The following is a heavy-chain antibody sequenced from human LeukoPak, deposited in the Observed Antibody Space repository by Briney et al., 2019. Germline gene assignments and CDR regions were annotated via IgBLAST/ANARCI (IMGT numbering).Heavy chain of an antibody. V-gene: IGHV3-74*01. CDR1: GFTFSSYW. Sequence: GESLRLSCAASGFTFSSYWMLWVRQAPGKGLVWVSRINSDGSSTSYADSVKGRFTISRDNAKNTLYLQMNSLRAEDTAVYYCARVPYSYDSGRAADYWGQGTLVTVSS. CDR2: INSDGSST. CDR3: ARVPYSYDSGRAADY. D-gene: IGHD3-22*01. J-gene: IGHJ4*02.